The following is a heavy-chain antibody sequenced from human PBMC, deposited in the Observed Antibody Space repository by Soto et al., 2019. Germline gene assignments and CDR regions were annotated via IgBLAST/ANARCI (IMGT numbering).Heavy chain of an antibody. Sequence: QVQLVESGGGVVQPGRSLRLSCAASGFTFSSYGMHWVRQAPGKGLEWVAVIWYDGSNKYYADSVKGRFTISRDNSKNTLYLQMNSLRAEDTAVYYCARDPNAAAGYSYGYPYWGQGTLVTVSS. CDR1: GFTFSSYG. J-gene: IGHJ4*02. D-gene: IGHD5-18*01. CDR3: ARDPNAAAGYSYGYPY. V-gene: IGHV3-33*01. CDR2: IWYDGSNK.